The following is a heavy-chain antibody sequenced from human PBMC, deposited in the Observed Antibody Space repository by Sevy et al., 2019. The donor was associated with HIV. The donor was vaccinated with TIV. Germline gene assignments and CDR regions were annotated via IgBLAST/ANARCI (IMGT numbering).Heavy chain of an antibody. CDR3: AKTLQKLPFHPHYFDY. CDR2: ISATGGST. CDR1: GFTLGSYT. Sequence: GGFLRLSCAASGFTLGSYTMNWVRQAPGEGLEWVASISATGGSTYYADSVKVRFTISRDVSKGLLYLQMNSLTAEDTAIFRSAKTLQKLPFHPHYFDYWGQGTLVTVSS. J-gene: IGHJ4*02. V-gene: IGHV3-23*01. D-gene: IGHD2-21*02.